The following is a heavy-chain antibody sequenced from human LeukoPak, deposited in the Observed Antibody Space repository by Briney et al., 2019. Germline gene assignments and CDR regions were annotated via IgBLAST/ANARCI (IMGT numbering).Heavy chain of an antibody. CDR1: GYTSTNYY. D-gene: IGHD6-13*01. V-gene: IGHV1-46*01. CDR3: ARPPPSSSWPPEAY. CDR2: INPSGGST. Sequence: GASVKVSCKASGYTSTNYYMHWVRQAPGQGLEWMGVINPSGGSTNYAQKFQGRVAMTRDTSTNTVYMELSSLRPEDTAVYYCARPPPSSSWPPEAYWGQGTLVTVSS. J-gene: IGHJ4*02.